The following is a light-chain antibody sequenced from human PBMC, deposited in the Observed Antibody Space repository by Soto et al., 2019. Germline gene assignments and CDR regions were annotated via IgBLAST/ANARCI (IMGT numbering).Light chain of an antibody. J-gene: IGKJ5*01. Sequence: EIVLTQSPGTLSLSPGERATLSCRASQSVSSSYLAWYQQKPGQAPRLLIYGASSRATDIPDRFSGSGSGTDFTLTITRLEPEDFAVYYCQQYGSLLITFGQGTRLEIK. CDR3: QQYGSLLIT. CDR1: QSVSSSY. CDR2: GAS. V-gene: IGKV3-20*01.